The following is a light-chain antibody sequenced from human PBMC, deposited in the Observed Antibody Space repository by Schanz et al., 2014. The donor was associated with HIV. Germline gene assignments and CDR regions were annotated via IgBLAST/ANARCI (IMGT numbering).Light chain of an antibody. CDR1: SSDVGTANL. V-gene: IGLV2-14*02. J-gene: IGLJ2*01. CDR3: SSYTSSSTVV. Sequence: QSALIQPASVSGSPGQSVTISCTVSSSDVGTANLVSWYQQHPDKAPKLIIYDVNNRPSGVSNRFSGSKSGNTASLTISGLQAEDEADYYCSSYTSSSTVVFGGGTKLTVL. CDR2: DVN.